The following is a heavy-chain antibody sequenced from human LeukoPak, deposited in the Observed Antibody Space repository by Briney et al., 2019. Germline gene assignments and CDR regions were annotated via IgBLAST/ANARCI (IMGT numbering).Heavy chain of an antibody. CDR2: INPTGGST. CDR3: ARDNSVGDNAWWFDP. V-gene: IGHV1-46*01. Sequence: ASVKVSCKVSGYTLTELSMHRVRQAPGQGLEWMGLINPTGGSTGYAQKFQGRVTMTSDMSTSTDYMELSSLRSEDTAIYYCARDNSVGDNAWWFDPWGQGTLVTVSS. D-gene: IGHD1-26*01. J-gene: IGHJ5*02. CDR1: GYTLTELS.